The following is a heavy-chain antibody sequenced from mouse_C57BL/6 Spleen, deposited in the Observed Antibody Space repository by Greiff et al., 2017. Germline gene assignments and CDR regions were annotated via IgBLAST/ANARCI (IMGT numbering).Heavy chain of an antibody. Sequence: QVHVKQSGPGLVQPSQCLSITCTASGFSFTNYGVHWVRQSPGKGLEWLGEIWSGGSTDYNAAFISRLSISKDNSKSHVFFKMHSLQADDTAICYCARKGGYDVGYFDDWGKGTTLTVSS. D-gene: IGHD2-2*01. V-gene: IGHV2-2*01. CDR3: ARKGGYDVGYFDD. CDR2: IWSGGST. J-gene: IGHJ2*01. CDR1: GFSFTNYG.